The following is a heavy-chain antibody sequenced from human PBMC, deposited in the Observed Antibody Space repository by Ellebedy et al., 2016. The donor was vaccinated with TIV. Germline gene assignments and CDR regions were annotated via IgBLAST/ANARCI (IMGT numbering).Heavy chain of an antibody. D-gene: IGHD2-15*01. CDR1: GFDFSDYY. V-gene: IGHV3-11*03. J-gene: IGHJ5*02. CDR2: ISRGSTST. CDR3: ARSGSQYCSGSTCPPHNWFNP. Sequence: GGSLRLSXAASGFDFSDYYMNWIRQAPGKGLEWVAHISRGSTSTRYSDFVRGRFTISRDNAKKSLYLQMQSLRVEDTAVYYCARSGSQYCSGSTCPPHNWFNPWGQGTLVTVSS.